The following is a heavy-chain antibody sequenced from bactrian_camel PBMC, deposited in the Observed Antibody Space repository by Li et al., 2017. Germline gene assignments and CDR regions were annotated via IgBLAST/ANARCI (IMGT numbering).Heavy chain of an antibody. CDR3: TMSRLGSSWCLARRAADNY. D-gene: IGHD6*01. J-gene: IGHJ4*01. CDR2: IDSNGKAT. V-gene: IGHV3S6*01. Sequence: QVQLVESGGGSVQAGGSLRLSCAASGYTDNRPCMGWFRQAPGQEREGVAAIDSNGKATYAASVQGRFTISKDNADNTLYLQMNNLKPDDTAMYYCTMSRLGSSWCLARRAADNYWGQGTQVTVS. CDR1: GYTDNRPC.